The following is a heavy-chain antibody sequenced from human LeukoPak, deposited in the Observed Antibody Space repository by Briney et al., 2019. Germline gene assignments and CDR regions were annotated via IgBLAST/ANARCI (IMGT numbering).Heavy chain of an antibody. CDR1: GFTFINAW. Sequence: GGSLRLSCAASGFTFINAWVNWVRQAPGRGLDWVGRIKSKTDGGTADYAAPVKGRFTISREDSKNTPYLQMNSLKTEDTAVYYCTTDRAFWITMLREVNLRCEYWGQGTLVTVSS. V-gene: IGHV3-15*01. J-gene: IGHJ4*02. D-gene: IGHD3-10*01. CDR3: TTDRAFWITMLREVNLRCEY. CDR2: IKSKTDGGTA.